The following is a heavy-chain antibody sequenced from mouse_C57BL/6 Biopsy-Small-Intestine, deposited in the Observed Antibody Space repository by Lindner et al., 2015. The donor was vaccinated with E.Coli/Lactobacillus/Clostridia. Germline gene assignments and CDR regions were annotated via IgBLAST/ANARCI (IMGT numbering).Heavy chain of an antibody. Sequence: EQGLEWIGEILPGSGSTKYNEKFKGKATFTADSSSNTASMQLSSLTTEDSAIYYCARHDYEGDYWGQGTTLTVSS. D-gene: IGHD2-4*01. CDR3: ARHDYEGDY. CDR2: ILPGSGST. V-gene: IGHV1-9*01. J-gene: IGHJ2*01.